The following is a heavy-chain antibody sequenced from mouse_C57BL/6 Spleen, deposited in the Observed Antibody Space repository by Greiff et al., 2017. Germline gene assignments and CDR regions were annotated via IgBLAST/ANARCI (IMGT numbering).Heavy chain of an antibody. CDR3: AREDYDPLYAMDY. V-gene: IGHV1-55*01. Sequence: QVQLQQPGAELVKPGASVKMSCKASGYTFTSYWITWVKQRPGQGLEWIGDIYPGSGSTNYNEKFKSKATLTVDTSSSTAYMQLSSLTSEDSAVYYGAREDYDPLYAMDYWGQGTSVTVSS. CDR1: GYTFTSYW. D-gene: IGHD2-4*01. J-gene: IGHJ4*01. CDR2: IYPGSGST.